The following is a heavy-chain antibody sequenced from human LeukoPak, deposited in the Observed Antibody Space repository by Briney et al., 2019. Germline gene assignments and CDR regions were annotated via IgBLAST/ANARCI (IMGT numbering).Heavy chain of an antibody. CDR2: IYSGGST. CDR1: GFTVSGTY. J-gene: IGHJ4*02. CDR3: AREAGYGSSSQYFDY. V-gene: IGHV3-66*01. D-gene: IGHD6-6*01. Sequence: GGSLRLSCAVSGFTVSGTYMSWARQAPGKGLEWVSVIYSGGSTYYADSVKGRFTISRDNSKNTLYLQMNSLRAEDTAVYYCAREAGYGSSSQYFDYWGQGTLVTVSS.